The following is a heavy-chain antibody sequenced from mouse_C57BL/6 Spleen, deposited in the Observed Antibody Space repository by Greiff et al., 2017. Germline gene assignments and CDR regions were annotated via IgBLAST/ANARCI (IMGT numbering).Heavy chain of an antibody. CDR2: IYPGDGDT. Sequence: QVQLQQYGPELVKPGASVKISCKASGYAFSSSWMNWVKQRPGKGLEWIGRIYPGDGDTNYNGKFKGKATLTADKSSSTAYMQLSSLTSEDSAVYFCARGGYYFDYWGQGTTLTVSS. CDR3: ARGGYYFDY. CDR1: GYAFSSSW. V-gene: IGHV1-82*01. J-gene: IGHJ2*01.